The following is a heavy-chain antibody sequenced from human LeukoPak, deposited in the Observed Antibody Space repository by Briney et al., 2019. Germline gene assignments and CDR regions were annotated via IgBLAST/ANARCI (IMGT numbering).Heavy chain of an antibody. D-gene: IGHD3-22*01. Sequence: SETPSPTCGVFGGSASSICFSWSWVPQPPRGGPGGVWYIYQSGSTSYNPSLQSRVTISIDRSKNQFSLNLSSVTAADTAVYYCARNSYYYNSGEGAFDIWGQGTMVTVSS. CDR1: GGSASSICFS. J-gene: IGHJ3*02. CDR3: ARNSYYYNSGEGAFDI. CDR2: IYQSGST. V-gene: IGHV4-30-2*01.